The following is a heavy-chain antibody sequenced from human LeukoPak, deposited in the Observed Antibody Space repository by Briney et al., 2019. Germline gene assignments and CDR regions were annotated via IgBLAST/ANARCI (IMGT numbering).Heavy chain of an antibody. J-gene: IGHJ6*02. CDR2: ISYDGSNK. Sequence: HPGGSLRLSCAASGFTFSGYGMHWVRQAPGKGLEWVAVISYDGSNKYYADSVKGRFTISRDNSKNTLYLQMYSLRGEDTAVYYCAKGPHYYNKYYHDMDVWGQGTTVTVSS. CDR3: AKGPHYYNKYYHDMDV. D-gene: IGHD3-10*01. V-gene: IGHV3-30*18. CDR1: GFTFSGYG.